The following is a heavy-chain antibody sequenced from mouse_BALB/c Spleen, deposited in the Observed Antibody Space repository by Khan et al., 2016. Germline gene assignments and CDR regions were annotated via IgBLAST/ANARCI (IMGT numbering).Heavy chain of an antibody. CDR1: GYTFTDYF. CDR2: IYPGSGNT. CDR3: ARSVYYYGSNWGAMDY. D-gene: IGHD1-1*01. J-gene: IGHJ4*01. Sequence: QVQLQQSGPELVKPGASVKISCKASGYTFTDYFINWVKQKPGQGLEWIGWIYPGSGNTKYNEKFKGKATLTIDTSSNTAYMQFSSLTSDDTDVYFCARSVYYYGSNWGAMDYWGQGTSVTVSS. V-gene: IGHV1-84*02.